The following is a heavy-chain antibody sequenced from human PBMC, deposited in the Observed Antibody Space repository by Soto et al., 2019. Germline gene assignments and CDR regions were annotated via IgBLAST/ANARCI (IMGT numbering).Heavy chain of an antibody. V-gene: IGHV3-66*01. CDR2: IYSAGNT. J-gene: IGHJ6*02. CDR3: ARDFVVGGPTINYYYGMDV. D-gene: IGHD1-26*01. Sequence: EVQLVESGGDLVQPGGSLRLSCAASGFTVSSNYMSWVRQAPGKGLEWISIIYSAGNTYYADSVKGRFTISRDNSKNTLYLQMNSRGADDTAVYYCARDFVVGGPTINYYYGMDVWGQGTTVTVSS. CDR1: GFTVSSNY.